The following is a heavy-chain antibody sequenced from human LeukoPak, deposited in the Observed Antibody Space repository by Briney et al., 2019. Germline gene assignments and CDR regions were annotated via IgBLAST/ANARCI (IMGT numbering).Heavy chain of an antibody. CDR3: AVGVVWGAFDI. J-gene: IGHJ3*02. CDR2: IYTSGST. CDR1: GGSISSGSYY. V-gene: IGHV4-61*02. D-gene: IGHD2-15*01. Sequence: PSETLSLTCTVSGGSISSGSYYWSWIRQPAGKGLEWIGRIYTSGSTNYNPSLKSRVTISVDTSKNQFSLKLSSVTAADTAVYYCAVGVVWGAFDIWGQGTMVTVSS.